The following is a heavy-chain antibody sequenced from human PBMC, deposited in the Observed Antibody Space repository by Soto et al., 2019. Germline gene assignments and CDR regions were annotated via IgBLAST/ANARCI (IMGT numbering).Heavy chain of an antibody. CDR3: ARHERDTDIVVVPAAIRTHY. Sequence: PSETLSLTCTVSGGSISSSSYYWGWIRQPPGKGLEWIGSIYYSGSTYYNPSLKSRVTISVDRSKNQFSVKLSSVTAADTAVYYCARHERDTDIVVVPAAIRTHYWGQGTLVTVSS. CDR1: GGSISSSSYY. J-gene: IGHJ4*02. D-gene: IGHD2-2*01. V-gene: IGHV4-39*01. CDR2: IYYSGST.